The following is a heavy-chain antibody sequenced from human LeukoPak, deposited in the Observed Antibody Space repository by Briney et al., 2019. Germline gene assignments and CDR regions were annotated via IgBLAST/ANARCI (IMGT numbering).Heavy chain of an antibody. Sequence: PGGSLKLSCAASGFTFSGSAMHWVRQASGKGLEWVGRIRSKANGYVTAYAASVKGRFTISRDDSKNTAYLQMNSLKTEDTAVYYCTRHAARYCSGGSCYGNDYWGQGTLVTVSS. V-gene: IGHV3-73*01. D-gene: IGHD2-15*01. CDR2: IRSKANGYVT. CDR1: GFTFSGSA. J-gene: IGHJ4*02. CDR3: TRHAARYCSGGSCYGNDY.